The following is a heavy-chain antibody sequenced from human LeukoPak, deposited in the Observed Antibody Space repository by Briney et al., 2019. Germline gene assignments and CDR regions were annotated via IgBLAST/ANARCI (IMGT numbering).Heavy chain of an antibody. CDR3: AKDRRDHHDY. CDR2: ISSSSGTI. D-gene: IGHD1-14*01. Sequence: PGGSLRLSCAASGFTFSSYSMNWVRQAPGKGLEWVSYISSSSGTILYADSVKGRFTISRDNSKNTLYLRMNSLRAEDTAVYYCAKDRRDHHDYWGQGTLVTVSS. V-gene: IGHV3-48*01. CDR1: GFTFSSYS. J-gene: IGHJ4*02.